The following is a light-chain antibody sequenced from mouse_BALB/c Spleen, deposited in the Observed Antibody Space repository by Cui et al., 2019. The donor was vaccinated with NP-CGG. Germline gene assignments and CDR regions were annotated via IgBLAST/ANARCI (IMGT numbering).Light chain of an antibody. Sequence: QAVVTQESTLTTSPGETVTLTCRSSTGAVTTSNYANGVQEKPDHLFTGLIGGTNNRVPGVPARFSGSLIGDNAALTITGAQTEDEAIYFCALWYSNHWVFGGGTKLTVL. CDR2: GTN. CDR3: ALWYSNHWV. V-gene: IGLV1*01. CDR1: TGAVTTSNY. J-gene: IGLJ1*01.